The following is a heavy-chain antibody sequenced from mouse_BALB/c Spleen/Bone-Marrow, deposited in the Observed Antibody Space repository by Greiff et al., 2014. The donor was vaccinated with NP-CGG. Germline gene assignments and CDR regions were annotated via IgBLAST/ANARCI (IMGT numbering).Heavy chain of an antibody. V-gene: IGHV5-6-4*01. D-gene: IGHD4-1*01. CDR1: GFTFSSYT. CDR2: ISSGGSYT. Sequence: EVQVVESGGGLVKPGGSLKLSCAASGFTFSSYTMSWVRQTPEKRLEWVATISSGGSYTYYPDSVKGRFTISRDNAKNTLYLQMSSLKSEDTAMYYCTSEDTNWDFDYRGQGTTLTVSS. J-gene: IGHJ2*01. CDR3: TSEDTNWDFDY.